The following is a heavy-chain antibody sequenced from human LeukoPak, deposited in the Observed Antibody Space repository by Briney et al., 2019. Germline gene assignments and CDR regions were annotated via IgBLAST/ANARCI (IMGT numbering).Heavy chain of an antibody. D-gene: IGHD6-19*01. CDR1: GFTFSSYG. V-gene: IGHV3-30*02. CDR3: AKDNPIAMAGTVDY. Sequence: PGGSLRLSCAASGFTFSSYGMHWVRQAPGKGLEWVAFIRYDGSNKYYADSVKGRFTISRDNSKNTLYLQMNSLRAEDTAVYYCAKDNPIAMAGTVDYWGQGTLVTVSS. CDR2: IRYDGSNK. J-gene: IGHJ4*02.